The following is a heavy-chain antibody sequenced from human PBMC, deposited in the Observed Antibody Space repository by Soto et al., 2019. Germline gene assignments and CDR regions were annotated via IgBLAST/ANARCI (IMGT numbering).Heavy chain of an antibody. Sequence: QVQLQESGPGLVRPSGTLSLTCAVSGGSVSSGYWWSWVRQPPGKGLEWIGEIYHSGSTNYNPSLKSRVTISVDKSKNQFSLKLSSVTAADTAVYYCARVGKYYYDSSGYGLDVWGQGTTVTVSS. V-gene: IGHV4-4*02. J-gene: IGHJ6*02. CDR3: ARVGKYYYDSSGYGLDV. CDR1: GGSVSSGYW. CDR2: IYHSGST. D-gene: IGHD3-22*01.